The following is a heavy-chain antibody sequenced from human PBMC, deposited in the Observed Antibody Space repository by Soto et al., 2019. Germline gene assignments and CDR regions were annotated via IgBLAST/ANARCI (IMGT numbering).Heavy chain of an antibody. CDR2: IYHSGST. V-gene: IGHV4-4*02. CDR1: GGSISSNKW. D-gene: IGHD3-10*01. CDR3: ASRRFGYGMDV. J-gene: IGHJ6*02. Sequence: QVQLQESGPGLVKPSGTLSLTCAVSGGSISSNKWWSWVRQPPGKGLEWIGEIYHSGSTIDNPSRKSXXTXSXXKSKRQFSLKLSSVTAADTAVYYCASRRFGYGMDVWGQGTTVTVSS.